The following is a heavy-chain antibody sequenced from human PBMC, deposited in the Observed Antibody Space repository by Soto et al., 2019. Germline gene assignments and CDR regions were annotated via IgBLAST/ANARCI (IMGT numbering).Heavy chain of an antibody. CDR1: GGSSQIGAYT. D-gene: IGHD2-21*02. CDR3: ARVGACGGDCHDY. J-gene: IGHJ4*02. CDR2: IYHSGST. V-gene: IGHV4-30-2*01. Sequence: GGSSQIGAYTWSWIRRPPGKGLEWIVYIYHSGSTYYNPSLKSRVTMSVDRSKNEFSLRLSSVTAADTAVYFCARVGACGGDCHDYWGQGTLVTVSS.